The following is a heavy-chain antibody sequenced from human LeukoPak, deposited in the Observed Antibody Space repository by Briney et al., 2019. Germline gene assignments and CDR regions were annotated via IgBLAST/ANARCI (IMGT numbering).Heavy chain of an antibody. CDR3: ARGEQQLGYYYGMGV. J-gene: IGHJ6*02. V-gene: IGHV3-66*01. CDR2: IYSGGST. D-gene: IGHD6-13*01. CDR1: GFTVSRNY. Sequence: GGSLRLSCAASGFTVSRNYMSWVRQAPGKGLEWVSVIYSGGSTYYADSVKGRFTISRDNSKNTLYLQMNSLRAEDTAVYYCARGEQQLGYYYGMGVWGQGTTVTVSS.